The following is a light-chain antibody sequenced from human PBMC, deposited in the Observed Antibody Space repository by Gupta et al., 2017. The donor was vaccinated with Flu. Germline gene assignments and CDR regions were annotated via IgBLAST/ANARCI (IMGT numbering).Light chain of an antibody. Sequence: ENVLAKSQGTLSWSPGERATLSLRPSQHVINSFLAWYQQKPGQAPRLLIYDASNRATGIPDRFSGSGSGTDFTLTINRLEPEDFAVYYCQQYGSSPQTFGQGTKVEI. CDR2: DAS. V-gene: IGKV3-20*01. J-gene: IGKJ1*01. CDR1: QHVINSF. CDR3: QQYGSSPQT.